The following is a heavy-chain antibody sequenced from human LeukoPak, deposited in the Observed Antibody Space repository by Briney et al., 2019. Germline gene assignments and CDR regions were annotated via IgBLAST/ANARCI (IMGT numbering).Heavy chain of an antibody. Sequence: PSETLSLTCAVSGGSISSYYWSWIRQPPGKGLEWIGYIYYSGSTNYNPSLKSRVTISVDTSQNQFSLRLSSVTAADTAVYYCARVGGGNSYYYGMDVWGQGTTVTVSS. CDR2: IYYSGST. D-gene: IGHD2-15*01. CDR1: GGSISSYY. CDR3: ARVGGGNSYYYGMDV. V-gene: IGHV4-59*01. J-gene: IGHJ6*02.